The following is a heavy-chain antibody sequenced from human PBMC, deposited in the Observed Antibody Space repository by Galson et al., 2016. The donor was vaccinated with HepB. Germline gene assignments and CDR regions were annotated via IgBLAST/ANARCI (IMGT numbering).Heavy chain of an antibody. CDR2: IIPIFGTV. J-gene: IGHJ3*02. D-gene: IGHD4-17*01. CDR1: GGSFRTSA. CDR3: ARSYGDYEEHDAFDI. V-gene: IGHV1-69*13. Sequence: SVKVSCKASGGSFRTSAISWVRQAPGQGLEWMGGIIPIFGTVNYAQKFQGRVTITADESTSTAYMELSSLRSEDTAVYYCARSYGDYEEHDAFDIWGQGTMVTVSS.